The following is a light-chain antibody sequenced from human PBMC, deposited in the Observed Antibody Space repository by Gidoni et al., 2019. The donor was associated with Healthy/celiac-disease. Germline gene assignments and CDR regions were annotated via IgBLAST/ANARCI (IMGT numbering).Light chain of an antibody. CDR3: SSYTSSSTLV. CDR1: SSDVGGYNY. CDR2: EVS. J-gene: IGLJ2*01. Sequence: QSALTQPDSVSGSPGQSITISCTGTSSDVGGYNYVSWYQQHPGKAPKLMIYEVSNRPSGVPDRFSGSKSGNTASLTISGLQAEDEADYYCSSYTSSSTLVFGGGTKLTVL. V-gene: IGLV2-14*01.